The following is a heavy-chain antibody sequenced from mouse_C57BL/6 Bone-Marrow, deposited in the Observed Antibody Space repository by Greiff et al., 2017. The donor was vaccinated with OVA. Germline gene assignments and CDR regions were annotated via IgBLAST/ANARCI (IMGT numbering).Heavy chain of an antibody. V-gene: IGHV1-69*01. Sequence: QVQLQQPGAELVMPGASVKLSCKASGYTFTSYWMHWVKQRPGQGLEWIGEIDPSDSYTNYNQKFKGKSTLTVDKSSSTAYMQLSSRTSEDSAVYYCARDWSYYFDYWGPGTTLTVSS. CDR2: IDPSDSYT. D-gene: IGHD4-1*01. CDR1: GYTFTSYW. CDR3: ARDWSYYFDY. J-gene: IGHJ2*01.